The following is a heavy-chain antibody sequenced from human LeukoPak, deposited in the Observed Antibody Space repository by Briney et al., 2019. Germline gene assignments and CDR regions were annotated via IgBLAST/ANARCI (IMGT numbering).Heavy chain of an antibody. J-gene: IGHJ4*02. Sequence: QAGGSLRLSCAASGFTFSSYATSWVRQAPGKGLEWVSAISGSGGSTYYADSVKGRFTISRDNSKNTLYLQMNSLRAEDTAVYHCAKRGQYYYDSSGYYYDYWGQGTLVTVSS. CDR3: AKRGQYYYDSSGYYYDY. V-gene: IGHV3-23*01. CDR1: GFTFSSYA. CDR2: ISGSGGST. D-gene: IGHD3-22*01.